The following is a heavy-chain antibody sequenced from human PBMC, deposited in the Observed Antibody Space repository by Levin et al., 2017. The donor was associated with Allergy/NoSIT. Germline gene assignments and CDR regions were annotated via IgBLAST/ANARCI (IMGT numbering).Heavy chain of an antibody. CDR2: ISSSGSTI. D-gene: IGHD3-3*01. V-gene: IGHV3-48*03. J-gene: IGHJ4*02. Sequence: GASLPLSCSASGFPFRSYEMNWVRQAPGKGLEWVSYISSSGSTIYYADSVKGRFTISRDNAKNSLYLQMNSLRAEDTAVYYCARQLGNFWSGYNYFDYWGQGTLVTVSS. CDR1: GFPFRSYE. CDR3: ARQLGNFWSGYNYFDY.